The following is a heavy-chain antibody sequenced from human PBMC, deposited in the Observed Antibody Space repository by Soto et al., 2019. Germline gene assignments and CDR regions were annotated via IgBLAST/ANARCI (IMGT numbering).Heavy chain of an antibody. V-gene: IGHV3-30*18. J-gene: IGHJ6*03. CDR3: AKDAQYYMDV. Sequence: PGGSLRLSCAASGFPFRSYGMHWVRQAPGKGLEWVAVISYDGSNKYYADSVKGRFTISRDNSKNTLYLQMNSLRAEDTAVYYCAKDAQYYMDVWGKGTTVTVSS. CDR2: ISYDGSNK. CDR1: GFPFRSYG.